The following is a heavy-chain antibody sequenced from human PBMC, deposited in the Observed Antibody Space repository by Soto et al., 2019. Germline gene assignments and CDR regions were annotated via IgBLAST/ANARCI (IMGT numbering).Heavy chain of an antibody. CDR2: ISGSGGST. Sequence: EVQLLESGGGLVQPGGSLRLSCAASGFTFSSCAMSWVRQAPGKGLEWVSAISGSGGSTYYADSVKGRFTISRDNSKNTLYLQMNSLRAEDTAVYYCALTLVVVAATDIWGQGTMVTVSS. CDR3: ALTLVVVAATDI. J-gene: IGHJ3*02. CDR1: GFTFSSCA. V-gene: IGHV3-23*01. D-gene: IGHD2-15*01.